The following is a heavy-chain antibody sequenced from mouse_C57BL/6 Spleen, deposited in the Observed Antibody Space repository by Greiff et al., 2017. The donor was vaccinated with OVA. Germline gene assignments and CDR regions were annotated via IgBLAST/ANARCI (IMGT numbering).Heavy chain of an antibody. CDR2: IYWDDDK. V-gene: IGHV8-12*01. J-gene: IGHJ4*01. CDR1: GFSLSTSGMG. Sequence: QVTLKESGPGILQSSQTLSLTCSFSGFSLSTSGMGVSWIRQPSGKGLEWLAHIYWDDDKRYNPSLKSRLTISKDTSRNQVFLKITSVDTADTATYYCARNYYDPYYYAMDYWGQGTSVTVSS. D-gene: IGHD2-4*01. CDR3: ARNYYDPYYYAMDY.